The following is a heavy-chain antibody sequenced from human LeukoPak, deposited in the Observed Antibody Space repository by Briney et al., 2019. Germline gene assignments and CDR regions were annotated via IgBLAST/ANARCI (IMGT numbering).Heavy chain of an antibody. CDR2: ISGSGVNT. V-gene: IGHV3-23*01. CDR1: GFTFNNYA. J-gene: IGHJ6*02. D-gene: IGHD7-27*01. CDR3: ATGLPGRPQFTYNGMDV. Sequence: GGSLRLSCVASGFTFNNYAMRWVRQAPGMGLGWVSSISGSGVNTDYAVSVKGRFTISRDNSKNNLFLQMNSLRSEDTAVYYCATGLPGRPQFTYNGMDVWGQGTTVTVSS.